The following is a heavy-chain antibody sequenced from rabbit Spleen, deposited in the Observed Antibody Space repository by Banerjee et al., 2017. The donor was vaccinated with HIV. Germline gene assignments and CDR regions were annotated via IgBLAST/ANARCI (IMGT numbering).Heavy chain of an antibody. Sequence: QEQLVESGGGLVQPGGSLKLSCKASGFDFSSYGVSWIRQAPGKGLEWIGYIDPVFGTTYYASWVNGRFTISRTSSTTVTLQMTSLTAADTATYFCARDNGSGDYIDVYFDLWGQGTLVTVS. CDR2: IDPVFGTT. CDR3: ARDNGSGDYIDVYFDL. CDR1: GFDFSSYG. J-gene: IGHJ4*01. V-gene: IGHV1S39*01. D-gene: IGHD1-1*01.